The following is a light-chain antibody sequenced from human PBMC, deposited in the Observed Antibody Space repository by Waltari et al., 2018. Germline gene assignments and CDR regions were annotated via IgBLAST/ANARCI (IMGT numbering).Light chain of an antibody. CDR1: NSNVASNH. Sequence: QSVLTQPPSVSAAPGQKVTIPCSGGNSNVASNHVSRYQQLPGTGPKVVIYDNNKRPSGIPDRFSGSKSGTSATLGITGLQTGDEADYYCGTWDGSLNVVLFGGGTKLTVL. J-gene: IGLJ2*01. V-gene: IGLV1-51*01. CDR2: DNN. CDR3: GTWDGSLNVVL.